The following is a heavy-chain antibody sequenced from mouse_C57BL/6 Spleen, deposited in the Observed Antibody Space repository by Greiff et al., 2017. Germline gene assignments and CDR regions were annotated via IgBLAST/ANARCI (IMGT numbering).Heavy chain of an antibody. V-gene: IGHV1-69*01. D-gene: IGHD1-2*01. CDR3: ASNGTKSDYFDY. J-gene: IGHJ2*01. CDR2: IDPSDSYT. CDR1: GYTFASYW. Sequence: QVQLQQPGAELVMPGASVKLSCKASGYTFASYWMHWVKQRPGQGLEWIGEIDPSDSYTNYNQKFKGKSTLTVDKSSSTAYMQLSSLTSEDSAGYFCASNGTKSDYFDYWGQGTTLTVAS.